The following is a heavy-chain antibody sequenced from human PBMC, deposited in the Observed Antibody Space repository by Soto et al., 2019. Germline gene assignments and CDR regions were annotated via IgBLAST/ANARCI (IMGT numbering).Heavy chain of an antibody. CDR1: GFTFSSYS. Sequence: EVQLVESGGGLVKPGGSLRLSCAASGFTFSSYSMNWVCQAPGKGLEWVSSISSSSSYIYYADSVKGRFTISRDNAKNSLYLQMNSLRAEDTAVYYCARAPYYYDSSGYWAYWGQGTLVTVSS. D-gene: IGHD3-22*01. CDR3: ARAPYYYDSSGYWAY. CDR2: ISSSSSYI. V-gene: IGHV3-21*01. J-gene: IGHJ4*02.